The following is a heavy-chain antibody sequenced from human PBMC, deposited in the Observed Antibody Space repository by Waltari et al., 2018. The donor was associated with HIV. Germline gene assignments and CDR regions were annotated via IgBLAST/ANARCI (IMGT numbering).Heavy chain of an antibody. D-gene: IGHD3-9*01. CDR1: GGSFSGYY. CDR2: INHSGST. Sequence: QVQLQQWGAGLLKPSETLSLTCAVHGGSFSGYYWSWIRQPPGKGLEWIGEINHSGSTNYNPSLKSRVTISVDTSKNQFSLKLSSVTAADTAVYYCATRTGGYFDSNWFDPWGQGTLVTVSS. CDR3: ATRTGGYFDSNWFDP. V-gene: IGHV4-34*01. J-gene: IGHJ5*02.